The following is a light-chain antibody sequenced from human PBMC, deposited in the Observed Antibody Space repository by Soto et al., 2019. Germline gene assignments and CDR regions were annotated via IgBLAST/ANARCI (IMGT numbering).Light chain of an antibody. V-gene: IGKV1-12*01. J-gene: IGKJ5*01. Sequence: DIQMTQSPSYVSAFVGDTVTITCRASQDLGTWLAWYQQKPGKAPKILIYGATTLQNGGPSRFSGSGSGTDFTLTITSLQPEDIGTYYCQHAIRLPTFGQGTRLQ. CDR2: GAT. CDR3: QHAIRLPT. CDR1: QDLGTW.